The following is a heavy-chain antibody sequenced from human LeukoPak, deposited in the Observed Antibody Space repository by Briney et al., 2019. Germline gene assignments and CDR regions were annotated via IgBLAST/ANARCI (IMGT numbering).Heavy chain of an antibody. CDR2: VYSGDSET. D-gene: IGHD3-10*01. Sequence: GASLQISCKGSGYNFMNYWIGWVRQAPGKGLEWMGFVYSGDSETKYSPSFQGQVTISVDKSITTAYLQWSSLKASDSAMYYCARRHGSGNYYDYWGQGTPVTVSS. J-gene: IGHJ4*02. V-gene: IGHV5-51*01. CDR3: ARRHGSGNYYDY. CDR1: GYNFMNYW.